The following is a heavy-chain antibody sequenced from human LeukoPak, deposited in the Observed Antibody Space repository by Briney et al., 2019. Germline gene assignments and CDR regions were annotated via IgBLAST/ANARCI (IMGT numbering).Heavy chain of an antibody. V-gene: IGHV4-59*08. J-gene: IGHJ4*02. Sequence: PSETLSLTCTVSGGSISSYYWSWIRQPPGKGLEWIWYIYYSGSTNYNPSLKSRVTISVDTSKNQFSLKLSSVTAADTAVYYCARQTTVASLDYLGQGTLVTVSS. CDR1: GGSISSYY. D-gene: IGHD4-23*01. CDR2: IYYSGST. CDR3: ARQTTVASLDY.